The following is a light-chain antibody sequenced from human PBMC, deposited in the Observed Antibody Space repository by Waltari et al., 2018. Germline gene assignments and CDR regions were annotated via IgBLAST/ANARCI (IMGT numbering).Light chain of an antibody. CDR3: QVWDSYSNSVV. V-gene: IGLV3-1*01. CDR1: NVGHKN. Sequence: SDELTQPPSVSVSPGQTASITCSGDNVGHKNVCWYQQRPGQSPVMVLYQDAKRPSGIPERISGSNSGNTATLTISGTQAMDEADYYCQVWDSYSNSVVFGGGTKLTVL. J-gene: IGLJ2*01. CDR2: QDA.